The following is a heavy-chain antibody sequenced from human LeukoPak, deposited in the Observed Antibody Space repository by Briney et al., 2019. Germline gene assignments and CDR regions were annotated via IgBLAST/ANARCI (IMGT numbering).Heavy chain of an antibody. D-gene: IGHD2-21*02. CDR3: ARHPLNSYCGGDCYSNTGGFDS. CDR1: GGSISSSSYY. Sequence: SETLSLTCTVSGGSISSSSYYWGWIRQPPGKGLEWIGSIYYSGSTYYNPSLKSRVTISVDTSKNQFSLKLSSLTAADTAVYYCARHPLNSYCGGDCYSNTGGFDSWGQGTLVTVSS. V-gene: IGHV4-39*01. CDR2: IYYSGST. J-gene: IGHJ5*01.